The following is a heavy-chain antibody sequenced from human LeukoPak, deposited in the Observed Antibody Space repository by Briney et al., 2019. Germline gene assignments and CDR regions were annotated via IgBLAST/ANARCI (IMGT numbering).Heavy chain of an antibody. CDR1: GGSISSSSYY. J-gene: IGHJ2*01. CDR2: IYYSGST. V-gene: IGHV4-39*01. D-gene: IGHD6-6*01. CDR3: ARRAAARPRYFDL. Sequence: SETLSLTCTVSGGSISSSSYYWGWIRQPPGKGLDWIGSIYYSGSTYYNPSLKSRVTISVDTSKNQFSLKLSSVTAADTAVYYCARRAAARPRYFDLWGRGTLVTVSS.